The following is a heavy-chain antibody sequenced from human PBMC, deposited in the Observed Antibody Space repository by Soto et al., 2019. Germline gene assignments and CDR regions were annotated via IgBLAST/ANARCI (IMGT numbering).Heavy chain of an antibody. J-gene: IGHJ6*02. Sequence: SVKVSCKASGGTFSSYAISWVRQAPGQGLEWMGGIIPIFGTANYAQKFQGRVTITADKSTSTAYMELSSLRSEDTAVYYCARVPWFGEFYYYYGTDVWGQGTTVTVSS. CDR1: GGTFSSYA. CDR2: IIPIFGTA. CDR3: ARVPWFGEFYYYYGTDV. D-gene: IGHD3-10*01. V-gene: IGHV1-69*06.